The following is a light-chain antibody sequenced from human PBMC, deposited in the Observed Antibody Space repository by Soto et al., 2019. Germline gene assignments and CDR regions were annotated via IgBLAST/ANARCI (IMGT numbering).Light chain of an antibody. CDR3: QHYNSYPWT. J-gene: IGKJ1*01. CDR2: KAS. CDR1: RSISSW. Sequence: DIQITHSPAILSGSVVDRVTITFRASRSISSWLAWYQQKPGKAPNLLIHKASHLESGVPSRFSGSGSGTEFTLTISSLQPGDYATYYCQHYNSYPWTFGQGTKVDIK. V-gene: IGKV1-5*03.